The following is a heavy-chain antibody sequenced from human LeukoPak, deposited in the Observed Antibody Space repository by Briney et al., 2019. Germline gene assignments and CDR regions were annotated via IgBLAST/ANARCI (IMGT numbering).Heavy chain of an antibody. J-gene: IGHJ3*02. CDR3: ARDSYYDSSGYYGDAFDI. V-gene: IGHV3-30*02. CDR2: IRYDGSNK. D-gene: IGHD3-22*01. CDR1: GFTFSSYS. Sequence: PGGSLRLSCAASGFTFSSYSMNWVRQAPGKGLEWVAFIRYDGSNKYYADSVKGRFTITRDNAKNSLYLQMNSLRAEDTAVYYCARDSYYDSSGYYGDAFDIWGQGTMVTVSS.